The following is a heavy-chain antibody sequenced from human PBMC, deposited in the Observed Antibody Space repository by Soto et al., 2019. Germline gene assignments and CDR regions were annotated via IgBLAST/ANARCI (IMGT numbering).Heavy chain of an antibody. CDR3: ARPAFWCSGGSCHDY. V-gene: IGHV4-59*01. CDR2: IYYSGST. Sequence: PSETLSLTCTVSGGSISSYYWSWIRQPPGKGLEWIGYIYYSGSTNYNPSLKSRVTISVDTSKNQFSLKLSSVTAADTAVYYCARPAFWCSGGSCHDYWGQGTLVTVSS. CDR1: GGSISSYY. D-gene: IGHD2-15*01. J-gene: IGHJ4*02.